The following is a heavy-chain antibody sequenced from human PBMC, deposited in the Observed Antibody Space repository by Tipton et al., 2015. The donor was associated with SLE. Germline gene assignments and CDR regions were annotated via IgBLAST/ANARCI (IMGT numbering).Heavy chain of an antibody. Sequence: TLSLTCAVYGGSFSGYYWSWIRQPPGKGLEWIGEINHSGSTNYNPSLKSRVTISVDTSKNQFSLKLSSVTAADTAVYYCARDLAARGGHYFDYWGQGTLVTASS. J-gene: IGHJ4*02. CDR2: INHSGST. V-gene: IGHV4-34*01. D-gene: IGHD6-6*01. CDR3: ARDLAARGGHYFDY. CDR1: GGSFSGYY.